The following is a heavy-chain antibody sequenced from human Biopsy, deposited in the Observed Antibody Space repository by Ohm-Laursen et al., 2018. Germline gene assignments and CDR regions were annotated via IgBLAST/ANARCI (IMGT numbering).Heavy chain of an antibody. CDR2: ISSRGSII. CDR1: GFSFSDYY. Sequence: SLRLSCTASGFSFSDYYMSWIRQAPGKGLEWVSYISSRGSIINYADSVKGRFTISRDNAMNSLYLEMNSLRAEDTAVYYCARGGQGGFLEWLFIGWGQGTLVTVSS. D-gene: IGHD3-3*01. J-gene: IGHJ4*02. CDR3: ARGGQGGFLEWLFIG. V-gene: IGHV3-11*01.